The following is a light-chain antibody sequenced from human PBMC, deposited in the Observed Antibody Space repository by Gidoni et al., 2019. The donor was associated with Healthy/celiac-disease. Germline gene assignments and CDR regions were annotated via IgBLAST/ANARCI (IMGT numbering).Light chain of an antibody. Sequence: EIVMTQSPATLSVSPWGRATLSCRASQSVSSNLAWYQQKPGQAPRLLIYGASTRATGIPARFSGSGSGTEFTLTISSLQSEDFAVYYCQQYNNWPPYTFGQGTKLEIK. CDR1: QSVSSN. CDR3: QQYNNWPPYT. V-gene: IGKV3-15*01. J-gene: IGKJ2*01. CDR2: GAS.